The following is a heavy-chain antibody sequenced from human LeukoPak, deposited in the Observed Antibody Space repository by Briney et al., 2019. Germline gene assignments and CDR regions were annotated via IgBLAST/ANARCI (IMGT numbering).Heavy chain of an antibody. V-gene: IGHV4-4*07. J-gene: IGHJ6*02. CDR2: IYTSGST. CDR3: ARDGCSGGSCYSFPYYYYYGMDV. Sequence: SETLSLTCTVSGGSISSYYWSWIQQPAGKGLEWIGRIYTSGSTNYNPSLKSRVTMSVDTSKNQFSLKLSSVTAADTAVYYCARDGCSGGSCYSFPYYYYYGMDVWGQGTTVTVSS. CDR1: GGSISSYY. D-gene: IGHD2-15*01.